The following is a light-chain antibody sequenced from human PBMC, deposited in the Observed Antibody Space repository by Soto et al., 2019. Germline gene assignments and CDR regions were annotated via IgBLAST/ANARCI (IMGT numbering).Light chain of an antibody. CDR3: CSFAGSSTYG. CDR2: EGT. J-gene: IGLJ1*01. CDR1: SRVVGSYNL. V-gene: IGLV2-23*01. Sequence: QSALTQPASVSGSPGQSITISCTGTSRVVGSYNLVSWYQQHPGNAPKLIIYEGTKRPSGVSYRFSGSKSGNTASPTISGLQEEGEGDYHCCSFAGSSTYGFGTGTKVTVL.